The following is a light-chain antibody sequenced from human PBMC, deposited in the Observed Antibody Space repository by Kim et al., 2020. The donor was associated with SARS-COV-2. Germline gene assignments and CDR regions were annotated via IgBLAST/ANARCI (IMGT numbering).Light chain of an antibody. CDR3: SSYAGSNNWV. Sequence: PGQSRTISSTGTSSDVGGYNYVSWYQQHPGKAPKLMIYEVSKRPSGVPDRFSGSKSGNTASLTVSGLQAEDEADYYCSSYAGSNNWVFGGGTKLTVL. V-gene: IGLV2-8*01. CDR2: EVS. CDR1: SSDVGGYNY. J-gene: IGLJ3*02.